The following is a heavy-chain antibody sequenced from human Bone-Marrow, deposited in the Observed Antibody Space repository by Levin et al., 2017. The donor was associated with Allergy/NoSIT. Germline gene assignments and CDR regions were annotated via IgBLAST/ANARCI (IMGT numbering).Heavy chain of an antibody. Sequence: LAGGSLRLSCEVSGFIFSRYAMHWVRQAPGKGLEWVASIWYDGSNDNYADSVKGRATISRDNSKSTLYLQMISLRVEDTAVYYCAREFLDSTPRSDAFEIWGQGTMVTVSS. CDR1: GFIFSRYA. CDR3: AREFLDSTPRSDAFEI. CDR2: IWYDGSND. V-gene: IGHV3-33*01. J-gene: IGHJ3*02. D-gene: IGHD3/OR15-3a*01.